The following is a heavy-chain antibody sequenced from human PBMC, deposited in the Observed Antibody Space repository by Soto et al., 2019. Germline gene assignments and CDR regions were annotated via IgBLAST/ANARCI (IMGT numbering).Heavy chain of an antibody. Sequence: QVQLVQSGAEVKKPVSSVKVSCKASGGTFSSYAISWVRQAPGQGLEWMGGLIPIFGTANYAQKFQGRVTITADKSTSTAYMELSSLRSEDTAVYYCARVINGRGVGGYFYWGQGTLVTVSS. J-gene: IGHJ4*02. D-gene: IGHD5-18*01. CDR1: GGTFSSYA. CDR2: LIPIFGTA. V-gene: IGHV1-69*06. CDR3: ARVINGRGVGGYFY.